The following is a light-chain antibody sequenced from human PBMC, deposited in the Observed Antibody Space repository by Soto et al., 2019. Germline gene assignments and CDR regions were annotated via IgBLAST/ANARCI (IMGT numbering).Light chain of an antibody. Sequence: DIQMTQSPSTLSASVGDRVTITCRASQSISSWLAWYQQKPGKAPMLLIYDASSLESGVPSRFSGSGSGTEFTLTISSLQPDDFATYYCQQYNSYSLTFGGGTKVEIK. V-gene: IGKV1-5*01. CDR2: DAS. J-gene: IGKJ4*01. CDR1: QSISSW. CDR3: QQYNSYSLT.